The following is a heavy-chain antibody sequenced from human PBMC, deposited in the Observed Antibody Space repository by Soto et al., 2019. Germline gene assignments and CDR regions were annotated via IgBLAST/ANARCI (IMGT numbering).Heavy chain of an antibody. V-gene: IGHV1-18*01. CDR2: ISAYNGNT. CDR3: ARETPIWFGNPWFDP. D-gene: IGHD3-10*01. Sequence: VASVKVSCKASGYTFTSYGISWVRQAPGQGLEWMGWISAYNGNTNYAQKLQGRVTMTTDTSTSTAYMELRSLRSDDTAVYYCARETPIWFGNPWFDPWGQGTLVTVSS. J-gene: IGHJ5*02. CDR1: GYTFTSYG.